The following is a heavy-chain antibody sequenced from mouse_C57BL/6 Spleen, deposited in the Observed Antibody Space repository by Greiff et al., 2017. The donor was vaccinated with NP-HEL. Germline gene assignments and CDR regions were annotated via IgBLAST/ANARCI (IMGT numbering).Heavy chain of an antibody. CDR2: INYDGSST. V-gene: IGHV5-16*01. CDR1: GFTFSDYY. CDR3: ARVDDYLFDY. Sequence: EVQLVESEGGLVQPGSSMKLSCTASGFTFSDYYMAWVRQVPEKGLEWVANINYDGSSTYYLDSLKSRFIISRDNAKNILYLQMSSLKSEDTATYYCARVDDYLFDYWGQGTTLTVSS. D-gene: IGHD2-4*01. J-gene: IGHJ2*01.